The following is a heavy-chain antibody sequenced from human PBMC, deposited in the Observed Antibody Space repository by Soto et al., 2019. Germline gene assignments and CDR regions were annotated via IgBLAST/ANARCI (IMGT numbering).Heavy chain of an antibody. D-gene: IGHD2-2*01. Sequence: QVQLQESGPGLVKPSQTLSLTCTVSGGSISSGGYYWSWIRQHPGKGLEWIGYIYYSGSTYYNPSLKSRVTISVDTSKNQFPLKLSAVTAADTAVYYCARSVVVVPAVTGGAFDYWGQGTLVTVSS. J-gene: IGHJ4*02. CDR3: ARSVVVVPAVTGGAFDY. CDR2: IYYSGST. V-gene: IGHV4-31*03. CDR1: GGSISSGGYY.